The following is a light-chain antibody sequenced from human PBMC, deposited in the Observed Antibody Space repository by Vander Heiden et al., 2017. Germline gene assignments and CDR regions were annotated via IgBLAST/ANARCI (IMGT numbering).Light chain of an antibody. J-gene: IGKJ1*01. CDR1: QSVSIN. CDR3: QQYYNWPWT. Sequence: EIVMTQSPVTLSVSPGAGATLSCRASQSVSINLAWYQQKPGQSPRLLIYGTSARATGIPARFSGSGSGTEFTLTISSLLSEDFAIYYCQQYYNWPWTFGHGTKVEIK. V-gene: IGKV3-15*01. CDR2: GTS.